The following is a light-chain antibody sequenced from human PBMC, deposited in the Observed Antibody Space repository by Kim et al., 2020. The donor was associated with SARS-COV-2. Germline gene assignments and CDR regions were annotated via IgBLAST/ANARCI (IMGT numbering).Light chain of an antibody. V-gene: IGKV3-20*01. CDR1: QSVSSNY. CDR2: GAS. Sequence: EIVLTQSPGTLSLSPGERATLSCRASQSVSSNYLSWYQQQPGQAPRLLIYGASSRATGIPDRFSGGGSGTDFTLTISRLEAEDFVVYYCQQYGDSPSTFGQGTTLDI. CDR3: QQYGDSPST. J-gene: IGKJ2*01.